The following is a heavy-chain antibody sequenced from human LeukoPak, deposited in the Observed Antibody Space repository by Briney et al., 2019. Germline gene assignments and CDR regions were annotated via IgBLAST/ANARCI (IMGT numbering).Heavy chain of an antibody. CDR2: IWYDGSNK. Sequence: GGSLRLSCAASGFTFSSYGMHWVRQAPGKGLEWVAVIWYDGSNKYYADSVKGRFTISRDNSKNTLYLQMNSLRAEDTAVYYCARDSIVVVPAATTHFDYWGQGTLVTVSS. CDR3: ARDSIVVVPAATTHFDY. CDR1: GFTFSSYG. J-gene: IGHJ4*02. V-gene: IGHV3-33*08. D-gene: IGHD2-2*01.